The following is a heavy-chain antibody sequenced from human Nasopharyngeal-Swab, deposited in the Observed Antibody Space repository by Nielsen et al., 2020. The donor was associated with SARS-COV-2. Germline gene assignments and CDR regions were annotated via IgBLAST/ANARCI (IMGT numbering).Heavy chain of an antibody. CDR3: ARDLGDYGDYALDP. V-gene: IGHV4-4*02. J-gene: IGHJ5*02. CDR2: IYHSGST. D-gene: IGHD4-17*01. Sequence: PGKGLEWIGEIYHSGSTNYNPSLKSRVTISVDTSKNQFSLKLSSVTAADTAVYYCARDLGDYGDYALDPWGQGTLVTVSS.